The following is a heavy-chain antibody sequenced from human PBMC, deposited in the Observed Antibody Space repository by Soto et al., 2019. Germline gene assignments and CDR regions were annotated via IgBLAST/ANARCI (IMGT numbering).Heavy chain of an antibody. D-gene: IGHD5-12*01. V-gene: IGHV4-38-2*01. CDR1: GYSISSGYY. Sequence: SETLSLTCAVSGYSISSGYYWGWIRQPPGKGLEWIGNIYHSGNTYYNPSLKSRVTMSVDTSKNQFSLKVTSVTATDTAVYYCARGAREMATITKWFDPWGQGTLLTVSS. CDR3: ARGAREMATITKWFDP. J-gene: IGHJ5*02. CDR2: IYHSGNT.